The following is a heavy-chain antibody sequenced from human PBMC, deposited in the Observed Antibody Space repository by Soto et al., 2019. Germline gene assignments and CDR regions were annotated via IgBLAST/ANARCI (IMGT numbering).Heavy chain of an antibody. V-gene: IGHV1-18*01. CDR3: ATQIDTVMVFRD. D-gene: IGHD5-18*01. J-gene: IGHJ4*02. Sequence: QVQLVQSGAEVKKPGASVKVSCKASDKTFLSYGISWVRQVPGQGLEWMGWISPDNGNTKYAQKLQGRVTMTTDTSTSTAYMELRSLRSDDTAVYYCATQIDTVMVFRDWGQGTLVTVSS. CDR2: ISPDNGNT. CDR1: DKTFLSYG.